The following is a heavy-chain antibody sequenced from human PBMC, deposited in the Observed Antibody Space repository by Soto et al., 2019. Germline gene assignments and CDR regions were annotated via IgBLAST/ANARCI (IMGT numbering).Heavy chain of an antibody. CDR2: IRSKGYGGTI. CDR1: GFTFGDYG. Sequence: SLRLSCTASGFTFGDYGISWFRQAPGKGPEWVGFIRSKGYGGTIEYAASVKGRFTISRDDFKSNAYLQMNSLKTDDTAVYYCARARLMSYGLDVWGQGTTVTVSS. J-gene: IGHJ6*02. D-gene: IGHD2-8*01. V-gene: IGHV3-49*03. CDR3: ARARLMSYGLDV.